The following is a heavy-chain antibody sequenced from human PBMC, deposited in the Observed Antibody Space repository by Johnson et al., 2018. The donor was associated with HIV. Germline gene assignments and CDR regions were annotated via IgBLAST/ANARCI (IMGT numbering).Heavy chain of an antibody. CDR3: VKTVGLPTTGYLRAYDI. CDR1: GFTFDDYA. D-gene: IGHD6-13*01. J-gene: IGHJ3*02. V-gene: IGHV3-9*01. CDR2: ISWNSDSI. Sequence: VQLVESGGGVVRPGGSLRLSCAASGFTFDDYAMHWVRQVPEKGLEWVAAISWNSDSIYYADSVRGRFTISRDNAKNSLYLEMNGLRPEDTALYYCVKTVGLPTTGYLRAYDIWGQGTRVTVSS.